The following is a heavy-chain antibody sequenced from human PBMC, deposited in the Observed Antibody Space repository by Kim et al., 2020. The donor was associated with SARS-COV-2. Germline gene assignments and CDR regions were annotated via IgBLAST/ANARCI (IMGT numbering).Heavy chain of an antibody. J-gene: IGHJ4*02. D-gene: IGHD6-19*01. CDR3: ARAYSSGWTYFDY. V-gene: IGHV3-21*01. CDR2: ISSSSSYI. CDR1: GFTFSSYS. Sequence: GGSLRLSCAASGFTFSSYSMNWVRQAPGKGLEWVASISSSSSYIYYADSVKGRFTISRDNAKNSLCLQMNSLRAGDTAVNYCARAYSSGWTYFDYWGQGTLVTVSS.